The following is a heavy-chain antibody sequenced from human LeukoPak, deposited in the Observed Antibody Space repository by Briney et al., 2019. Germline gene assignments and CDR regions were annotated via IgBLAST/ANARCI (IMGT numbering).Heavy chain of an antibody. CDR3: ARAKTKVVVATVYYYYGMDV. CDR2: MNPNSGNT. Sequence: GASVKVSCKASGYTFSSDDINWVRQATGQGLEWMGWMNPNSGNTGYVQKFQGRVTMTRNTSISTAYMELGSLRSDDTAVYYCARAKTKVVVATVYYYYGMDVWGQGTTVTVSS. D-gene: IGHD2-15*01. J-gene: IGHJ6*02. V-gene: IGHV1-8*01. CDR1: GYTFSSDD.